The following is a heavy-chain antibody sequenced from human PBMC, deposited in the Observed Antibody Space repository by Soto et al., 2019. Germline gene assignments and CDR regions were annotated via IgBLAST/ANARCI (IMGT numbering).Heavy chain of an antibody. V-gene: IGHV1-3*01. CDR3: VREALIYCTSTNCSTDGFDP. J-gene: IGHJ5*02. Sequence: QVQLVQSGAEVKKPGASVKVSCKASGYTFSSYGLDWVRQAPGQRLEWMGGINAGNGNTKYSQKFQGRVTITRDTSATTAYMELSSLRYEDTAVYYCVREALIYCTSTNCSTDGFDPWGQGTLVRVSS. CDR2: INAGNGNT. D-gene: IGHD2-2*01. CDR1: GYTFSSYG.